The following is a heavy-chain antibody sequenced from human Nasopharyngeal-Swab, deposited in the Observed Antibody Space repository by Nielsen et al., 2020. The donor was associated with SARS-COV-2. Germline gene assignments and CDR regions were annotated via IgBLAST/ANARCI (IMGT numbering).Heavy chain of an antibody. D-gene: IGHD2-2*01. Sequence: SETLSLTCSVFGASIRKDKYYWGWVRQAPGQGLEWIGTVYYSGTAYHNPSPKSRVAISVDTSKNQFSLKLSSVTAADTAVYYCARGRVVPAASRYGMDVWGQGTTVTVSS. CDR3: ARGRVVPAASRYGMDV. J-gene: IGHJ6*02. V-gene: IGHV4-39*01. CDR2: VYYSGTA. CDR1: GASIRKDKYY.